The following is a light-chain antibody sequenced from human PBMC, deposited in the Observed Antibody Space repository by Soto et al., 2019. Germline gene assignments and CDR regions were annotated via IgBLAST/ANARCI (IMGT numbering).Light chain of an antibody. CDR3: QAWDTGTVV. Sequence: SYELTQPPSVSVSPGQTASITCSGDKLGDKYACWYQQKPGQSPVLVIYQDNKRPSGIPERFSGSNSGNTATLTISGTQAMDEADYYCQAWDTGTVVFGGGTKLTV. CDR1: KLGDKY. CDR2: QDN. V-gene: IGLV3-1*01. J-gene: IGLJ2*01.